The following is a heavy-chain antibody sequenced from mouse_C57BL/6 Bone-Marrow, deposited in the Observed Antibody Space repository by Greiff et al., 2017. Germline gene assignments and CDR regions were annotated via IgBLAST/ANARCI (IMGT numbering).Heavy chain of an antibody. D-gene: IGHD1-1*01. CDR3: ARRPTTVAPWYFDF. CDR1: GYTFTSYW. V-gene: IGHV1-72*01. J-gene: IGHJ1*03. CDR2: IDPNSGGN. Sequence: QVQLQQPGAGLVKPWDSVKLSCKASGYTFTSYWMHWVKQRPGRGLEWIGRIDPNSGGNKYNEKFKSKATLTVDKPTSTAYMQLLSLTSEDSAVYACARRPTTVAPWYFDFWGTGTAVTVSS.